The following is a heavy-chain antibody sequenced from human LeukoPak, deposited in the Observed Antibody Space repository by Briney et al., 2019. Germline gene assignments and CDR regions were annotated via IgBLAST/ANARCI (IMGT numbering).Heavy chain of an antibody. CDR2: ISGSGGST. D-gene: IGHD3-10*01. Sequence: PGGSLRLSCAASGFTFSSYGMHWVRQAPGKGLEWVSAISGSGGSTYYADSVKGRFTISRDNSKNTLYLQMNSLRAEDTAVYYCAKSGDRFYGSDNPWLFSRNTYYYYYMDVWGKGTTVTISS. CDR3: AKSGDRFYGSDNPWLFSRNTYYYYYMDV. V-gene: IGHV3-23*01. CDR1: GFTFSSYG. J-gene: IGHJ6*03.